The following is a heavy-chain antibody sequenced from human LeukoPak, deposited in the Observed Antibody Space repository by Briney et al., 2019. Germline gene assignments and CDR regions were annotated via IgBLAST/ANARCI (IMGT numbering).Heavy chain of an antibody. CDR2: INAGNGDT. J-gene: IGHJ4*02. Sequence: ASVKVSCKASGYIFTNYAINWVRQAPGQRLEWMGWINAGNGDTRYSQKFQDRVTITRDTSASTAYMELSSLRSEDTAVYYCALRESSGWPGPLDYWGQGTLVTVSS. CDR1: GYIFTNYA. CDR3: ALRESSGWPGPLDY. D-gene: IGHD6-19*01. V-gene: IGHV1-3*01.